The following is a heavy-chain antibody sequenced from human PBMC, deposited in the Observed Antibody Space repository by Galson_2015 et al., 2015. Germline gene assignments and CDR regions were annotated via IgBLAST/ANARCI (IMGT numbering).Heavy chain of an antibody. CDR1: GFTFSSYG. V-gene: IGHV3-33*01. CDR2: IWYDGSNK. J-gene: IGHJ4*02. CDR3: ARDSIAAAGAFDY. D-gene: IGHD6-13*01. Sequence: SLRLSCAASGFTFSSYGMHWVRQAPGKGLEWVAVIWYDGSNKYYADSVKGRFTISRDNSKNTLYLQMNSLRAEDTAVYYCARDSIAAAGAFDYWGQGTLVTVSS.